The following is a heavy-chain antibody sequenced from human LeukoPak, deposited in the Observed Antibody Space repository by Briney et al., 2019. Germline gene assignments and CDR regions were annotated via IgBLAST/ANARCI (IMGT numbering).Heavy chain of an antibody. Sequence: SETLSLTCTVSGGSISSYYWSWIRQPPGKGLERIGYIYYSGSTNYNPSLKSRVTISVDTSKNQFSLKLSSVTAADTAVYYCARDHYYGSGSYYPYYYYYYGMDVWGQGTTVTVSS. V-gene: IGHV4-59*01. CDR3: ARDHYYGSGSYYPYYYYYYGMDV. D-gene: IGHD3-10*01. J-gene: IGHJ6*02. CDR1: GGSISSYY. CDR2: IYYSGST.